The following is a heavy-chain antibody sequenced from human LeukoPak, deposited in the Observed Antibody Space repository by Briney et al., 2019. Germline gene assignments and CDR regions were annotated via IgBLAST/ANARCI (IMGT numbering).Heavy chain of an antibody. CDR2: IGTAGET. CDR3: ARDLRGYYGMDV. V-gene: IGHV3-13*01. J-gene: IGHJ6*02. Sequence: GGSLRLSCAASGFTFSSYDMHWVRQATGKGLEWVSAIGTAGETYYPGSVKGRFTISRENAKSSLYLQMNSLRAEDTAVYYCARDLRGYYGMDVWGQGTTVTVSS. CDR1: GFTFSSYD.